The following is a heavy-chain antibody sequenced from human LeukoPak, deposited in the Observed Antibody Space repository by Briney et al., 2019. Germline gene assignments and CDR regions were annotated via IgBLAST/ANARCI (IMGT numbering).Heavy chain of an antibody. Sequence: GGSLRLSCAASAFTFSSYGMHWVRQAPGKGLEWVAFNRYDGSNKYYADSVRGRFTISRDNSKNTLYLQMNSLRAEDTAVYYCAKDIAAAGTVGYWGQGTLVTVSS. D-gene: IGHD6-13*01. V-gene: IGHV3-30*02. J-gene: IGHJ4*02. CDR1: AFTFSSYG. CDR3: AKDIAAAGTVGY. CDR2: NRYDGSNK.